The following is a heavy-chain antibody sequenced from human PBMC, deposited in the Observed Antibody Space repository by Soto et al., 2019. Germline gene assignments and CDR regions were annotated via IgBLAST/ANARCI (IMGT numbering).Heavy chain of an antibody. CDR1: GGSIRNYY. V-gene: IGHV4-4*07. D-gene: IGHD3-22*01. J-gene: IGHJ5*02. Sequence: NRSETLSLTSTVSGGSIRNYYWSLIRQPAGKGLEWIGRVYSTGTTNYNPSLRSRVAMSVDTSKNQFYLRLDSVTAADTATYFCVRDEYYDRTNWLEHWGLGTLVTVSS. CDR3: VRDEYYDRTNWLEH. CDR2: VYSTGTT.